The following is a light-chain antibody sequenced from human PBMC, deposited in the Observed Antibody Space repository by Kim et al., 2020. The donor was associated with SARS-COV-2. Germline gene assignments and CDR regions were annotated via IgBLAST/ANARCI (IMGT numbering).Light chain of an antibody. CDR2: GRN. V-gene: IGLV3-19*01. CDR1: SLRSYY. J-gene: IGLJ1*01. Sequence: ALGQTVRITCQGDSLRSYYASWYQQKPGQAPVLVIYGRNNRPSGIPDRFSGSSSGNTASLTITGAQAEDEADYYCNSRDSSGNHRGVFGTGTKVTVL. CDR3: NSRDSSGNHRGV.